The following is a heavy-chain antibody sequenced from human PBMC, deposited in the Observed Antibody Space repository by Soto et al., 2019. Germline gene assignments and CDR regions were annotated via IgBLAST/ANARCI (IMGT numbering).Heavy chain of an antibody. CDR3: ARLTGTEWAFDY. D-gene: IGHD1-20*01. CDR2: IYPCDSDT. J-gene: IGHJ4*02. V-gene: IGHV5-51*01. Sequence: PGEPLKISGRASGYSFTSYWIGWVRQMPGKGLEWMGIIYPCDSDTRYSPSFQGRVTISADKSITTAYLQWNSLKASDTAIYYCARLTGTEWAFDYWAQGTLVTVS. CDR1: GYSFTSYW.